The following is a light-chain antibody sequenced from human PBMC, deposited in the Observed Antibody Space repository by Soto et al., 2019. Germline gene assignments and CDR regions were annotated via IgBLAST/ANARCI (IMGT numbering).Light chain of an antibody. J-gene: IGKJ2*01. V-gene: IGKV3-20*01. CDR2: GAS. CDR1: QSVSSSY. CDR3: QQYCSSSYT. Sequence: EIVLTQSPGTLSLSPGERATLSCRASQSVSSSYLAWYQQKPGQAPRLLIYGASSRATGIPDRFSGSGSGTDFTLTFSRLEPEDFAVYYCQQYCSSSYTFGQGTKLEIK.